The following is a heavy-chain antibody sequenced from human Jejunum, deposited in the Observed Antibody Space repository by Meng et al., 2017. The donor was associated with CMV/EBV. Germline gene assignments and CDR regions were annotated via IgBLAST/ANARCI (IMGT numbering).Heavy chain of an antibody. V-gene: IGHV3-13*01. CDR2: IGVAGDT. J-gene: IGHJ6*02. Sequence: CAASGFTFSSYDMHWVRQTTGKGLEWVSTIGVAGDTYYIGSVKGRFTISRETAKNSLYLQMNSLRAGDTAVYYCSRVHPHYFGMDVWGQGTTVTVSS. CDR1: GFTFSSYD. CDR3: SRVHPHYFGMDV.